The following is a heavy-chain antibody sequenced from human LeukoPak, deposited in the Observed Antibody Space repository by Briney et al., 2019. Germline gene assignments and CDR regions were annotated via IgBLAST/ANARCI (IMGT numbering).Heavy chain of an antibody. CDR2: INPNSGGT. J-gene: IGHJ3*02. D-gene: IGHD2-15*01. CDR3: ARVKRIRRHNDAFDI. V-gene: IGHV1-2*02. Sequence: ASVKVSCKASGYTLTGYYMHWVRQAPGQGLEWMGWINPNSGGTYYAQKFQGRVTMTRDTSISTAYMELSRLRSDDTAVYYCARVKRIRRHNDAFDIWGQGTMVTVSS. CDR1: GYTLTGYY.